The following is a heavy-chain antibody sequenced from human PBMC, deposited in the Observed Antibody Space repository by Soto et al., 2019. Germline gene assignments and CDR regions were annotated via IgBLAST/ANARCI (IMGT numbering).Heavy chain of an antibody. D-gene: IGHD2-21*02. J-gene: IGHJ6*02. CDR1: GYSFANYC. CDR3: ARGVVVTARYGMDV. CDR2: FYSGDSDT. V-gene: IGHV5-51*01. Sequence: PGESLKISCKGSGYSFANYCIAWVRQMPGKGLEWMGIFYSGDSDTRYSPSFQGQVVISGDKSISTAYLQWSSLKASDTAMYYCARGVVVTARYGMDVWGQGTTVTVSS.